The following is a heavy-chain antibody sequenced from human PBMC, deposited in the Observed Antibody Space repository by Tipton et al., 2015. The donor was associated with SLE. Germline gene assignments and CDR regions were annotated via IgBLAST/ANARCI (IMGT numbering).Heavy chain of an antibody. CDR1: GGSINSYNW. D-gene: IGHD4-11*01. Sequence: QVQLVQSGAEVKPSGTVSLTCAVSGGSINSYNWWTWVRQPPGKGLEWIGEIYHSGTTNYNPSLKSRITISLDKSNNHFSLRLSSLTAADTAVYYCARGPDYSNYYFYRMDVWGQGTTVTVSS. J-gene: IGHJ6*02. CDR2: IYHSGTT. V-gene: IGHV4-4*02. CDR3: ARGPDYSNYYFYRMDV.